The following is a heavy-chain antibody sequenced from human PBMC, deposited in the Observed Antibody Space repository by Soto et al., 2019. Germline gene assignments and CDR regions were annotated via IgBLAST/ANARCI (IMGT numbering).Heavy chain of an antibody. CDR2: ISGSGGST. V-gene: IGHV3-23*01. D-gene: IGHD4-17*01. CDR1: GLTFSSYA. Sequence: GGSLRLSCAASGLTFSSYAMSWVRQAPGKGLEWVSAISGSGGSTHYADSVKGRFTISRDNSKNTLYLQMNSLRAEDTAVYYCAKDTDATVTPHFDLWGRGTLVTVSS. J-gene: IGHJ2*01. CDR3: AKDTDATVTPHFDL.